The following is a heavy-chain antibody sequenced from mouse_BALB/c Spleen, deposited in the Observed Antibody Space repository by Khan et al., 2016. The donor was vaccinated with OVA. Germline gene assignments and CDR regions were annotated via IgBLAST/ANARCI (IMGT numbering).Heavy chain of an antibody. Sequence: QVQLQQSGAELVKAGASVKMSCKASGYTFTSYWMHWVKQRLGQGLEWFAETNPTNGRTYYNEKFKSKATLTVDKSSSTAYMLLSGPTCEDSAVYYWARIKKIVATYFDYWGQGTTLTVSS. D-gene: IGHD1-1*01. CDR3: ARIKKIVATYFDY. J-gene: IGHJ2*01. V-gene: IGHV1S81*02. CDR2: TNPTNGRT. CDR1: GYTFTSYW.